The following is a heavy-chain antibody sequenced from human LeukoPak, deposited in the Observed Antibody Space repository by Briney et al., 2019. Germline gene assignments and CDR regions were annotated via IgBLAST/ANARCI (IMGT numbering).Heavy chain of an antibody. CDR3: AKDKFGAAAGPWDWLDY. V-gene: IGHV3-23*01. CDR1: GFTFSSYA. Sequence: PGGSLRLSCAASGFTFSSYAMSWVRQAPGKGLEWVSAISGSGDSTYYADSVKGRFTISRDNSKNTLYMQMNSLRAEDTAVYYCAKDKFGAAAGPWDWLDYWGQGTLVTVSS. J-gene: IGHJ4*02. D-gene: IGHD3-16*01. CDR2: ISGSGDST.